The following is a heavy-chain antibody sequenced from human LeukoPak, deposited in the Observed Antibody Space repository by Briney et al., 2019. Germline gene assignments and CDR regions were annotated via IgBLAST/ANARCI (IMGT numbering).Heavy chain of an antibody. CDR1: GGPISSGGYY. CDR2: IYHSGST. V-gene: IGHV4-30-2*01. Sequence: PSETLSLTCTVSGGPISSGGYYWSWIRQPPGKGLEWIGYIYHSGSTYYNPSLKSRVTISVDRSKNQFSLKLSSVTAADTAVYYCARSPTGQLGFDPWDQGTLVTVSS. J-gene: IGHJ5*02. D-gene: IGHD6-6*01. CDR3: ARSPTGQLGFDP.